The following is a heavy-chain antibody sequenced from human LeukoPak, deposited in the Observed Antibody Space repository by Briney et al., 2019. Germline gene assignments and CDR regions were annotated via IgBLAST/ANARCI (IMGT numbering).Heavy chain of an antibody. J-gene: IGHJ4*02. V-gene: IGHV4-34*01. CDR1: GGSFSGYY. Sequence: PSETLSLTCAVYGGSFSGYYWSWIRQPPGKGLEWIGEINHSGSTNYNPSLKSRVTISVDTSKNQFSLKLSSVTAADTAVYYCARPGNRRGDFHYWGQGTLVTVSS. CDR2: INHSGST. CDR3: ARPGNRRGDFHY.